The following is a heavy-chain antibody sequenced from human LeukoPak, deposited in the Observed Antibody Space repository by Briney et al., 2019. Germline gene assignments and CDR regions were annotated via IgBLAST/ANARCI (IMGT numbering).Heavy chain of an antibody. V-gene: IGHV3-33*01. CDR1: GFIFSSFG. CDR3: AREVGNYYGDPVVY. J-gene: IGHJ4*02. CDR2: IWYDGNNK. D-gene: IGHD4-17*01. Sequence: PGRSLRLSCAASGFIFSSFGMHWVRQAPGKGLERVAAIWYDGNNKYYADSVKGRFTISRDNSRNTLYLQMNSLRAEDTAVYYCAREVGNYYGDPVVYWGQGTLVTVSS.